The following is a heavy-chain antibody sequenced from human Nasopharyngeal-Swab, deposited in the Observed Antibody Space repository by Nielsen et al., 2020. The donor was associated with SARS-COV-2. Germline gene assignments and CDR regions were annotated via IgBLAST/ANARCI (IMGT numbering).Heavy chain of an antibody. CDR2: IHTTGST. CDR1: GGSISSPFYY. V-gene: IGHV4-61*02. CDR3: ARYTNGRMDY. D-gene: IGHD2-8*01. Sequence: SETLSLTCTVTGGSISSPFYYWSWIRRPAGRGLEWIGRIHTTGSTNYNPSLKSRVTISVGTSKNLLFLKLTSVTAADTAVYYCARYTNGRMDYWGQGTLVTVSS. J-gene: IGHJ4*02.